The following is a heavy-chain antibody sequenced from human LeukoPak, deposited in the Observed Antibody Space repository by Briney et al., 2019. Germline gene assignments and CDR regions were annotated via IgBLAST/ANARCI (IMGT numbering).Heavy chain of an antibody. J-gene: IGHJ6*02. CDR2: INPNSGGT. Sequence: ASVKVSCKASGYTFTGYYMHWVRQAPGQGLEWMGWINPNSGGTNYAQKFQGRVTMTRDTSISTAYMELSRLRSDDTAVYYCARERIEAYYYYYGMDVWGQGTTVTVSS. CDR3: ARERIEAYYYYYGMDV. D-gene: IGHD2-15*01. V-gene: IGHV1-2*02. CDR1: GYTFTGYY.